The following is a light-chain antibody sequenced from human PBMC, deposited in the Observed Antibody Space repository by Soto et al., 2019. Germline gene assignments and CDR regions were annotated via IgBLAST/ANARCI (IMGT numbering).Light chain of an antibody. Sequence: EIVLTQSPGTLSLSPGERATLSCRASQSVSSSYLAWYQQKPGQAPRLLIYGVSSRATGIPDRFSGSGSGTDFTLTISRLEPEDFAVYYCQQYGSSPLTFGQGTKV. V-gene: IGKV3-20*01. J-gene: IGKJ1*01. CDR1: QSVSSSY. CDR3: QQYGSSPLT. CDR2: GVS.